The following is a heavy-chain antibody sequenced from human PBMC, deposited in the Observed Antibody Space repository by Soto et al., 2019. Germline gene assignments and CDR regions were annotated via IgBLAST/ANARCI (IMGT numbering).Heavy chain of an antibody. CDR1: GGSISSGGYY. J-gene: IGHJ6*02. D-gene: IGHD3-3*01. V-gene: IGHV4-31*03. CDR3: ARLDLGVVITGMDV. CDR2: IYYSGST. Sequence: PSETLSLSCTVSGGSISSGGYYWSWIRQHPGKGLEWIGYIYYSGSTYYNPSLKSRVTISVDTSKNQFSLKLSSVTAAGTAVYYCARLDLGVVITGMDVWGQGITVTDS.